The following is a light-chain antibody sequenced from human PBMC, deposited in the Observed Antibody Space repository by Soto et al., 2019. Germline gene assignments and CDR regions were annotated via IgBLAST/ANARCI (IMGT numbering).Light chain of an antibody. V-gene: IGKV4-1*01. CDR3: QQSLSRGT. J-gene: IGKJ4*01. Sequence: DIVMTQSPDSLAVSLGERATINCKSSQSVLYSSNNKNYLAWFQQKPGQPPKLLIYWASTRESGVPDRFSGSWSGTDFTLTISSLQAEDVAVYYCQQSLSRGTFGGGTKVEIK. CDR2: WAS. CDR1: QSVLYSSNNKNY.